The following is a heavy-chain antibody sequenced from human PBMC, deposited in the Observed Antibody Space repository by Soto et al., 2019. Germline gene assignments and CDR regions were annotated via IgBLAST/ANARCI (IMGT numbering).Heavy chain of an antibody. Sequence: QVRLVQSGAEVKKPGASVKLSCKASGYTFTTYAVHWVRQAPGQSLEWMGWINAGNGNTKYSQKFQGRVTLSIDATASTAYMELNSLTTEYTAIYYCARDSAQLRGCCFVPCGQGALVTVSS. CDR2: INAGNGNT. CDR1: GYTFTTYA. CDR3: ARDSAQLRGCCFVP. V-gene: IGHV1-3*01. J-gene: IGHJ5*02. D-gene: IGHD3-16*01.